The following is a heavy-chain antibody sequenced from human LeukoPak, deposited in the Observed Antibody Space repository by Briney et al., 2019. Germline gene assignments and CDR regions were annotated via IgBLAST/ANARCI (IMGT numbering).Heavy chain of an antibody. V-gene: IGHV3-7*01. Sequence: GGSLRLSCAASGFTFSSYAMTWVRQAPGKGLEWVANIKQDGSEKYYVDSVKGRFTISRDNAKNSLYLQMNSLRAEDTAVYYCARVGGSRYYDILTGYYSWSYFDYWGQGTLVTVSS. D-gene: IGHD3-9*01. CDR3: ARVGGSRYYDILTGYYSWSYFDY. CDR1: GFTFSSYA. CDR2: IKQDGSEK. J-gene: IGHJ4*02.